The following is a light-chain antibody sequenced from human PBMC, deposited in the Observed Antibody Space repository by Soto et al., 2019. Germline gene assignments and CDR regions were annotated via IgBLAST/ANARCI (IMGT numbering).Light chain of an antibody. Sequence: QSALTQPPPASGSPGQSVTISCTGTSSDVGGYNYVSWYQQHPGKAPKLMIYEVTKRPSGVPDRFSGSKSGNTASLTVSGLQAEDEAVYYCSSYAGSNQAVVFGGGTKLTVL. CDR2: EVT. CDR3: SSYAGSNQAVV. V-gene: IGLV2-8*01. CDR1: SSDVGGYNY. J-gene: IGLJ2*01.